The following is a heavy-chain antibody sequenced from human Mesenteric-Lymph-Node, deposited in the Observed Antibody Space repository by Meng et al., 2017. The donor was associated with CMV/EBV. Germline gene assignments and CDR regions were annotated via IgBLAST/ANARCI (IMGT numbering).Heavy chain of an antibody. CDR2: INIDGTT. D-gene: IGHD3-3*01. Sequence: GESLKISCAASGFAITTNFMTWVRHGPGKGLEWVSVINIDGTTQYGDSVKGRFTISRDIFTNTVYLQMNSLRAEDAAVYYCARDFSWRQFDYWGQGALVTVSS. CDR3: ARDFSWRQFDY. CDR1: GFAITTNF. V-gene: IGHV3-66*02. J-gene: IGHJ4*02.